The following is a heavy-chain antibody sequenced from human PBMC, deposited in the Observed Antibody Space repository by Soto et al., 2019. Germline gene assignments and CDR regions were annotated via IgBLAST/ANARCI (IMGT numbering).Heavy chain of an antibody. CDR3: ARIPLGSSGRYYSSYFDS. CDR1: GYTFINYG. CDR2: INPYNGNT. V-gene: IGHV1-18*01. D-gene: IGHD3-22*01. Sequence: ASVKVSCKASGYTFINYGISWVRQAPGQGLEWMGWINPYNGNTNYAQKVQGGVTMTSDTSTNTAYMELRSLRSDDTAIYYCARIPLGSSGRYYSSYFDSWGQGALVNVSS. J-gene: IGHJ4*02.